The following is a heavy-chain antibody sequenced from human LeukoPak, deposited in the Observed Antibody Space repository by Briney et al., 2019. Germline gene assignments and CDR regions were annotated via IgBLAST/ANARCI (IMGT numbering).Heavy chain of an antibody. D-gene: IGHD6-13*01. CDR1: GGTFSSYA. V-gene: IGHV1-69*13. CDR3: ARSLAAAGYFDY. CDR2: IIPMFGTA. Sequence: ASVKVSCKASGGTFSSYAISWVRQAPGQGLEWMGEIIPMFGTANYARKFQGRVTITADESTSTANMELSSLRSEDTAVYYCARSLAAAGYFDYWGQGTLVTVSS. J-gene: IGHJ4*02.